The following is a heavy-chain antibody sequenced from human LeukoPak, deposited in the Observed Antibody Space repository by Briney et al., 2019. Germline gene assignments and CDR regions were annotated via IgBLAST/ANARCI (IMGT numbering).Heavy chain of an antibody. Sequence: GESLKISCKGSGYSFTSYCIGWVRQIPGKGLEWMRIIYPGDSDTRYSPSFQGQVTISADKSISTAYMQWSSLKASDTAMYYCARQWWSSGGIYFDYWGQGTLVTVSS. D-gene: IGHD6-19*01. CDR1: GYSFTSYC. CDR3: ARQWWSSGGIYFDY. J-gene: IGHJ4*02. CDR2: IYPGDSDT. V-gene: IGHV5-51*01.